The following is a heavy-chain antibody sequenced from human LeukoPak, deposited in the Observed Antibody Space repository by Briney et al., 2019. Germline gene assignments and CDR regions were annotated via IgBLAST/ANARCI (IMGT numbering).Heavy chain of an antibody. Sequence: SGGSLRLSCAASGFTFSSYWMSWARQAPGKGLEWVANIKQDGSEKYYVDSVKGRFTISRDNAKNSLYLQMNSLRAEDTAVYYCARDDCSSISCYHNWFDPWGQGTLVTASS. J-gene: IGHJ5*02. CDR2: IKQDGSEK. D-gene: IGHD2-2*01. CDR1: GFTFSSYW. CDR3: ARDDCSSISCYHNWFDP. V-gene: IGHV3-7*01.